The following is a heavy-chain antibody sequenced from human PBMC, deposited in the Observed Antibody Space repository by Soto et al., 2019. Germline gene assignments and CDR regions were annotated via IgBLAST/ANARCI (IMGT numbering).Heavy chain of an antibody. D-gene: IGHD3-16*01. V-gene: IGHV1-24*01. CDR2: FDPEDGET. Sequence: GASVKVSCKVSGYTLTELSMHWVRQAPGKRLEWMGGFDPEDGETIYAQKFQGRVTMTEDTSTDTAYMELSSLRSEYTAVYYCATTQYDLYYFDYWGQGTLVTVSS. J-gene: IGHJ4*02. CDR3: ATTQYDLYYFDY. CDR1: GYTLTELS.